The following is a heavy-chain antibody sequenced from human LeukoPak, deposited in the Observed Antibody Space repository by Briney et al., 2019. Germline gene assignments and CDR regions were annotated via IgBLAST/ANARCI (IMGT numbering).Heavy chain of an antibody. CDR3: ARVRSGYSHENYFDY. CDR2: ISGSGSTI. D-gene: IGHD5-18*01. CDR1: GFTFSNYE. Sequence: PGGSLRLSCAASGFTFSNYEMNWVRQAPGKGLEWASYISGSGSTIYYADSVKGRFTISRDNAKDSLYLQMNSLRAEDTAVYYCARVRSGYSHENYFDYWGQGTLVTASS. V-gene: IGHV3-48*03. J-gene: IGHJ4*02.